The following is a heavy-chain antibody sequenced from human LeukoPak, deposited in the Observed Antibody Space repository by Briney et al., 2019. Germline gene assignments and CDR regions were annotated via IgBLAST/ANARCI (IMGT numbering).Heavy chain of an antibody. V-gene: IGHV3-30*02. J-gene: IGHJ6*03. CDR3: AKGGGYEAQYYYYYLDV. CDR2: IRYDGSNK. Sequence: GGSLRLSCAASGFTFSSYGMHWVRQAPGKGLEWVAFIRYDGSNKYYADSVKGRFTISRDNSKNTLYLQMKSLRAEDTAVYYCAKGGGYEAQYYYYYLDVWGQRDHGHHLL. CDR1: GFTFSSYG. D-gene: IGHD5-12*01.